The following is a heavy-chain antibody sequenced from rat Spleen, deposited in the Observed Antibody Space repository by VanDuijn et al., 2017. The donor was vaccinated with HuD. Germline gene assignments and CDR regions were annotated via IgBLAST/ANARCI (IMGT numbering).Heavy chain of an antibody. Sequence: EVQLVESGGGLVQPGRSLKLSCAASGFTFSNYDMAWVRQAPTKGLEWVAYITYDGGSTYYRDSVKGRFSLSRDNAKSTLYLQMDSLRSEDTATYYCTTGTTRVPFDYWGQGVMVTVSS. J-gene: IGHJ2*01. CDR1: GFTFSNYD. CDR3: TTGTTRVPFDY. D-gene: IGHD1-4*01. V-gene: IGHV5-20*01. CDR2: ITYDGGST.